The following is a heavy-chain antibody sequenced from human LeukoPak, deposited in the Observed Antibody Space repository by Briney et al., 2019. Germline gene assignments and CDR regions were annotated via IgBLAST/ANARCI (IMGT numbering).Heavy chain of an antibody. D-gene: IGHD6-13*01. CDR2: INPSGGST. Sequence: ASVKVSCKASGYTFTSYYMHWVRQAPGQGLEWMGIINPSGGSTSYAQKFQGRVTMTRDTSTSTVYMELSSLRSEDTAVYYCARAESSIAAAGAFDYWGQGTLVTVSS. V-gene: IGHV1-46*01. J-gene: IGHJ4*02. CDR3: ARAESSIAAAGAFDY. CDR1: GYTFTSYY.